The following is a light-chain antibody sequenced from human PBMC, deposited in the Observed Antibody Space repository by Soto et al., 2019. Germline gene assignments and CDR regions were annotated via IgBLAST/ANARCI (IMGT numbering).Light chain of an antibody. Sequence: QSVLTQPPSASGTPGQTVTISCSGSRSNIGSNPVNWYQQLPGTAPKHLIYSNNQRPSGVPDRFSGSKSGTSASLAISGLQAEDEADYYCAAWDDSLNGYVFGTGSKVTVL. CDR1: RSNIGSNP. CDR3: AAWDDSLNGYV. CDR2: SNN. V-gene: IGLV1-44*01. J-gene: IGLJ1*01.